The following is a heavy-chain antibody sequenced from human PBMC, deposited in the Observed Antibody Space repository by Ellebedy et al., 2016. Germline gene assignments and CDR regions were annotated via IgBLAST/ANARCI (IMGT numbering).Heavy chain of an antibody. Sequence: GGSLRLXXAASGFTFRSYWLHWVRQVPGKGLVWVSRIVNDGSNTYYAESVRGRCTISRDSAKSTLYLQMNSLRVEDTAVYFCATGGISAYEYWGQGTLVTVSS. CDR2: IVNDGSNT. CDR1: GFTFRSYW. CDR3: ATGGISAYEY. D-gene: IGHD5-12*01. J-gene: IGHJ4*02. V-gene: IGHV3-74*01.